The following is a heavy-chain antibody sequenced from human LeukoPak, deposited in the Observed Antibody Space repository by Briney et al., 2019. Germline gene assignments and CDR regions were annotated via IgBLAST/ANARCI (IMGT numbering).Heavy chain of an antibody. CDR2: INPNNGFT. V-gene: IGHV1-2*02. J-gene: IGHJ5*02. D-gene: IGHD4-17*01. CDR3: ASQNDYGDYEWFDP. Sequence: ASVKVSCKAAGYAFTGSYIHWVRQAPGQGLEWMGWINPNNGFTAYAQNFQSRVTMTRDTSISTAYMDLSRLTSDDTAVYFCASQNDYGDYEWFDPWGQGTLVTVSS. CDR1: GYAFTGSY.